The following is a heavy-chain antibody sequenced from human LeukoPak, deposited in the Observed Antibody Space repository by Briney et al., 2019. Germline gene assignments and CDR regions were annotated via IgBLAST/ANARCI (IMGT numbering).Heavy chain of an antibody. V-gene: IGHV4-34*01. J-gene: IGHJ3*02. CDR3: ARGRRIQLWLRAFDI. CDR1: GGSFSGYY. D-gene: IGHD5-18*01. Sequence: PSETLSLTSAVSGGSFSGYYWSWIRQPPGKGLEWIGEINHSGSTNYNPSLKSRVTISVDTSKNQFYLKLSSVTAADTAVYYCARGRRIQLWLRAFDIWGQGTMVTVSS. CDR2: INHSGST.